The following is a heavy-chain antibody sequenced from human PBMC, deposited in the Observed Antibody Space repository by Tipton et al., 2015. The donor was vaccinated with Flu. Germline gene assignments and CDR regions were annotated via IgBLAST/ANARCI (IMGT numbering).Heavy chain of an antibody. V-gene: IGHV4-61*02. J-gene: IGHJ4*02. D-gene: IGHD3-16*02. CDR1: GGSISSGSYY. CDR2: VYLSGSA. Sequence: LRLSCTVSGGSISSGSYYWSWIRQPAGKGLEWIGRVYLSGSANYNPSLKSRVTISVDTSKNQFSLNLSSVTAADTAVYYCARDYLLGDLSFFDNWGQGTLVTVSS. CDR3: ARDYLLGDLSFFDN.